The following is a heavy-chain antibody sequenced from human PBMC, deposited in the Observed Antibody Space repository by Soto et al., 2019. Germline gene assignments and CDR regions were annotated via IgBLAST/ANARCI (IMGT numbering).Heavy chain of an antibody. CDR1: GGSISSGGYS. CDR2: MYYRGST. J-gene: IGHJ4*02. CDR3: ASGIDY. Sequence: QVQLQESGPGLVKPSQTLSLTCTVSGGSISSGGYSWSWIRQHPGKGLEWIGYMYYRGSTYYSPPLTRRLTIPVYTSKNQFSMKLSSVTDEDTAVYYRASGIDYGGKGTLVTVPP. V-gene: IGHV4-31*03.